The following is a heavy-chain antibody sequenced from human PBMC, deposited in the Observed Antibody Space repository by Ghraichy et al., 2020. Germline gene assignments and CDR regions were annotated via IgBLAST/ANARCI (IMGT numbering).Heavy chain of an antibody. CDR2: INHSGST. Sequence: SETLSLTCAVYGGSFSGYYWSWIRQPPGKGLEWIGEINHSGSTNYNPSLKSRVTISVDTSKNQFSLKLSSVTAADTAVYYCARGRYSSGWVPPDNWFDPWGQGTLVTVSS. D-gene: IGHD6-19*01. V-gene: IGHV4-34*01. CDR1: GGSFSGYY. J-gene: IGHJ5*02. CDR3: ARGRYSSGWVPPDNWFDP.